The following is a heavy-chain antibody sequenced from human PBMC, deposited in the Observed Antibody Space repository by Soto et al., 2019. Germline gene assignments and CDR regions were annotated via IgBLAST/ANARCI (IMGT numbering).Heavy chain of an antibody. CDR2: IYWDDDK. CDR1: GFSLSTSGVG. V-gene: IGHV2-5*02. D-gene: IGHD3-9*01. Sequence: QITLKESGPTLVKPTQTLTLTCTFSGFSLSTSGVGVGWIRQPPGKALEWLALIYWDDDKRYSPSLKSRLTITTDTSNYQVVLTMTNMDPLDTATYYCAHTMRAYDILTGYSRGGYNWFDPWGQGTLVTVSS. CDR3: AHTMRAYDILTGYSRGGYNWFDP. J-gene: IGHJ5*02.